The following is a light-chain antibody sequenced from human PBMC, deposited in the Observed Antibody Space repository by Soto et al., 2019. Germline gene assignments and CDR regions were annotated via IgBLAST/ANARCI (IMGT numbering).Light chain of an antibody. CDR2: WAS. CDR1: QSVLYSSNNKNY. CDR3: HQYYSIPQT. J-gene: IGKJ2*01. V-gene: IGKV4-1*01. Sequence: DIVMTQSPDSRAVSLGERATINCKSSQSVLYSSNNKNYLAWYQQKPGQPPKLLIHWASTRESGVPDRISGSGSGTDFTLTISSLQAEGVAVYYCHQYYSIPQTFGQGTKLEIK.